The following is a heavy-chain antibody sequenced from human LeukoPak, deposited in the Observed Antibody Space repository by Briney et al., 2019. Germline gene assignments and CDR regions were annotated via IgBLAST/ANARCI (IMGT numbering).Heavy chain of an antibody. D-gene: IGHD2/OR15-2a*01. Sequence: GGSLRLSCAASGFTFSDLWMHWVRQAPGKGLVWVSLINNDGSGTSYADSVKGRFTISRDNAKNTLSLQMTSLRVEDTAVYYCARGFYGPDYWGQGTLVTVSS. J-gene: IGHJ4*02. CDR2: INNDGSGT. CDR1: GFTFSDLW. CDR3: ARGFYGPDY. V-gene: IGHV3-74*01.